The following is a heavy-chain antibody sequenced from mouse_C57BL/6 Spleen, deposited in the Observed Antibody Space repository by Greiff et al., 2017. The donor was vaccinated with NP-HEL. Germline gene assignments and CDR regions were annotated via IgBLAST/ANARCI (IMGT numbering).Heavy chain of an antibody. Sequence: VQLQQSGAALVRPGASVKLSCTASGFNIKDDYMHWVKPRPEPGLEWIGWIDPENGDTEYASKFQGKATITADTSSNTAYLQLSSRTSEVTAVYYCTTSSSGTWGFAYWGQGTLVTVSA. D-gene: IGHD3-2*02. V-gene: IGHV14-4*01. CDR3: TTSSSGTWGFAY. CDR1: GFNIKDDY. J-gene: IGHJ3*01. CDR2: IDPENGDT.